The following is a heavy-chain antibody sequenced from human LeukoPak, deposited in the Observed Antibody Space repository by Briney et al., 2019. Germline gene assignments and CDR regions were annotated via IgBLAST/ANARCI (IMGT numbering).Heavy chain of an antibody. CDR3: ARGGPRYCSGGSCYFGY. J-gene: IGHJ4*02. V-gene: IGHV4-34*01. CDR1: GGSFSGYY. D-gene: IGHD2-15*01. CDR2: INHSGST. Sequence: SETLSLTCAVYGGSFSGYYWSWIRQPPGKGLEWIGEINHSGSTNYNPSLKSRVTISVHTSKNQFSLKLSSVTAADTAVYYCARGGPRYCSGGSCYFGYWGQGTLVTVSS.